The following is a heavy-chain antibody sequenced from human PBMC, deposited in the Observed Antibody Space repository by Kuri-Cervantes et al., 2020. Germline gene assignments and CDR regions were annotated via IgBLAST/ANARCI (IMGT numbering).Heavy chain of an antibody. V-gene: IGHV4-39*07. CDR2: VYYSGST. D-gene: IGHD2-15*01. Sequence: GSLRLSCIASGDSISRSSYHWAWIRQPPGKGLEWIGNVYYSGSTYYNPSLKSRVTISVDRSKNQFSLKLSSVTAADTAVYYCARVGGVAAMAFDIWGQGTMVTVSS. CDR3: ARVGGVAAMAFDI. J-gene: IGHJ3*02. CDR1: GDSISRSSYH.